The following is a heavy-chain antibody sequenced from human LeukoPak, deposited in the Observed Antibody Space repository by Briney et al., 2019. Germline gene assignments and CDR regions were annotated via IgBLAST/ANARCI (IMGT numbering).Heavy chain of an antibody. D-gene: IGHD5-12*01. CDR1: GFIFSGYA. Sequence: GGSLRLSCAASGFIFSGYAMHWVRQAPGKGLEWVAVISYDGSNKYYADSVKGRFTISRDNSKNTLYLQMNSLRAEDTAVYYCARDYGGYDSIGSAYYYGMDVWGQGTTVTVSS. CDR3: ARDYGGYDSIGSAYYYGMDV. V-gene: IGHV3-30-3*01. J-gene: IGHJ6*02. CDR2: ISYDGSNK.